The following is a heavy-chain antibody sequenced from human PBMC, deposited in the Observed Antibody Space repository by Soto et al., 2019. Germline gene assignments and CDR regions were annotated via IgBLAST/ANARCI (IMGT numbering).Heavy chain of an antibody. Sequence: ETLSLTCTVSGGSISSYYWSWIRQPPGKGLEWIGYIYYSGSTNYNPSLKSRVTISVDTSKNQFSLKLSSVTAADTAVYYCARHALHSSGFTDYWGQGTLVTVSS. J-gene: IGHJ4*02. CDR3: ARHALHSSGFTDY. CDR2: IYYSGST. V-gene: IGHV4-59*08. D-gene: IGHD6-19*01. CDR1: GGSISSYY.